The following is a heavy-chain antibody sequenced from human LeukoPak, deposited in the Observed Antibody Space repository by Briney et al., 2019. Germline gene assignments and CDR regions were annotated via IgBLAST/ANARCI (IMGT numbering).Heavy chain of an antibody. CDR1: GFHFSSHG. CDR2: ISPSGHIT. D-gene: IGHD1-26*01. CDR3: ARDRYSGSYPLDY. V-gene: IGHV3-23*01. J-gene: IGHJ4*02. Sequence: PGGSLRLSCAGSGFHFSSHGMNWVRQAPGKGLEWVSGISPSGHITYYADSVMGRITISRDNRKSTVSLQMNSLRAEDTAVYYCARDRYSGSYPLDYWGQGTLVTVSS.